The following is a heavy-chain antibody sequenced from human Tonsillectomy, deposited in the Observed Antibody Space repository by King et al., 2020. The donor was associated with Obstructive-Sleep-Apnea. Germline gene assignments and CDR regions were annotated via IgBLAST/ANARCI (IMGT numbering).Heavy chain of an antibody. CDR1: GFTFDDYA. Sequence: VQLVESGGGLVQPGRSLRLSCVASGFTFDDYAMHWVRQAPGKGLEWVSGISWNSGSIGYVDSVKGRFTISRDNVKKSLYLQMNSLRVEDMALYYCAKDKDSSGWYADYWGQGTLVTVSS. CDR2: ISWNSGSI. CDR3: AKDKDSSGWYADY. J-gene: IGHJ4*02. V-gene: IGHV3-9*03. D-gene: IGHD6-19*01.